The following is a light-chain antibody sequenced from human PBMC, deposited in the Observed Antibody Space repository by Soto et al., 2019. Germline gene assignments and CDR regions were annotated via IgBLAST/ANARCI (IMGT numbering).Light chain of an antibody. J-gene: IGKJ1*01. CDR2: DVS. CDR1: QSISSW. CDR3: QQYNSYPWT. Sequence: DIQMTQSPSTLSASLGDRVTITCRASQSISSWLAWYHQKPGKAPKLLIYDVSSLESGVPSRFSGSGSGTEFTLTISSLQPDDFTTYYCQQYNSYPWTFGQGTKVEIK. V-gene: IGKV1-5*01.